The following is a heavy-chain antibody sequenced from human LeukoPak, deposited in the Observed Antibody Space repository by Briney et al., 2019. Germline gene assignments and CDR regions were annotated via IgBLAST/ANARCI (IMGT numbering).Heavy chain of an antibody. Sequence: GASVKVSCKASGYTFTSYYMHWVRQAPGQGLEWMGIINPSGGSTSYAQKFQGRVTMTRDTPTSTVYMELSSLRSEDTAVYYCARAGGTTVVPGGYYFDYWGQGTLVTVSS. D-gene: IGHD4-23*01. CDR2: INPSGGST. CDR3: ARAGGTTVVPGGYYFDY. V-gene: IGHV1-46*01. J-gene: IGHJ4*02. CDR1: GYTFTSYY.